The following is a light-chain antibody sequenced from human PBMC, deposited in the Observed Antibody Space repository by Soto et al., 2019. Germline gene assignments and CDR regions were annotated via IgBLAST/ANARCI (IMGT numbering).Light chain of an antibody. CDR3: GSWDSSLSAYV. CDR2: DDN. Sequence: QSVLAQPPSVSAAPGQKVTISCSVSSSNIGGNSVSWYQQLPGTAPKLLIYDDNKRPSGIPDRFSGSKSGTSATLGITGFQTGDEAAYYCGSWDSSLSAYVFGTGTKVTLL. J-gene: IGLJ1*01. V-gene: IGLV1-51*01. CDR1: SSNIGGNS.